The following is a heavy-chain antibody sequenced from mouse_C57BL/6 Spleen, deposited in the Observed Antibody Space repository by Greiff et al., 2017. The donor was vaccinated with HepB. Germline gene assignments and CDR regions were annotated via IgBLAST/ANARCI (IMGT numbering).Heavy chain of an antibody. CDR3: ARSGWAYYFDY. V-gene: IGHV1-82*01. Sequence: VQLQQSGPELVKPGASVKISCKASGYAFSSSWMNWVKQRPGKGLEWIGRIYPGDGDTNYNGKFKGKATLTADKSSSTAYMQLSSLTSEDSAVYFCARSGWAYYFDYWGQGTTLTVSS. D-gene: IGHD1-1*02. CDR2: IYPGDGDT. J-gene: IGHJ2*01. CDR1: GYAFSSSW.